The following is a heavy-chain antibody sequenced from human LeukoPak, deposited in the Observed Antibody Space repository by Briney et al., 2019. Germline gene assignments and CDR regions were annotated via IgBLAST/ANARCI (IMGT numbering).Heavy chain of an antibody. J-gene: IGHJ4*02. CDR1: GYTFSSYG. V-gene: IGHV1-18*01. CDR3: ARDAKKYYYDSSGYYY. CDR2: ISAYNGNT. D-gene: IGHD3-22*01. Sequence: ASVNVSCKASGYTFSSYGISWVRQAPGQGREWVGWISAYNGNTNYAQKLQGRVTMTTYTSTSTAFMELRSLRSDDTAVYYCARDAKKYYYDSSGYYYWGQGTLVTVSS.